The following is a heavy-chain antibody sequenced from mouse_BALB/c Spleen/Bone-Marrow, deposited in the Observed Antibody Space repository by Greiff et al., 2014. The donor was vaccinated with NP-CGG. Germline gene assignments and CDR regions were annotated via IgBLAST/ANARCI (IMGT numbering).Heavy chain of an antibody. J-gene: IGHJ3*01. CDR3: ASPIYYGNYEGFAY. CDR2: ISTYSGNT. V-gene: IGHV1-67*01. CDR1: GYTFTDYA. Sequence: QVQLQQSGPELVRPGVSAKISCKGSGYTFTDYAMHWVKQSHGKSLEWIGVISTYSGNTNYNQKFKGKATMTVDKSSSTAYMELARLTSEDSAIYYCASPIYYGNYEGFAYWGQGTLVTVSA. D-gene: IGHD2-1*01.